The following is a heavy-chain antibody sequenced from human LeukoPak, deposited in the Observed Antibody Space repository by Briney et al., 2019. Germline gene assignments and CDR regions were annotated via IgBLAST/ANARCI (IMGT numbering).Heavy chain of an antibody. CDR1: GFTFSSYA. J-gene: IGHJ6*02. V-gene: IGHV3-23*01. D-gene: IGHD6-19*01. CDR2: ISGRGGNT. Sequence: PGGSLRLSCAASGFTFSSYAMSWVRQAPGKGLEWVSGISGRGGNTYYADSVEGRFTISRDNSKNTLYLQMNSLRAEDTAVYYCAKGIEQWPGDYYYYGMDVWGQGTTVTVSS. CDR3: AKGIEQWPGDYYYYGMDV.